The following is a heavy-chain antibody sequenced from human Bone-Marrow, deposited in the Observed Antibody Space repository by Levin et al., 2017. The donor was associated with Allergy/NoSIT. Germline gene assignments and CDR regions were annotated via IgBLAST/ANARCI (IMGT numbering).Heavy chain of an antibody. V-gene: IGHV1-18*01. CDR1: GYTFTTYG. J-gene: IGHJ6*02. Sequence: PGGSLRLSCKASGYTFTTYGLTWVRQAPGQGLEWMGWVSAYSGNTNYALNLQDRVTMTTDTATNTAYMELTSLRSDDTAIYYCARGHFPYYYYGTDVWGQGTTVVVSS. CDR2: VSAYSGNT. CDR3: ARGHFPYYYYGTDV.